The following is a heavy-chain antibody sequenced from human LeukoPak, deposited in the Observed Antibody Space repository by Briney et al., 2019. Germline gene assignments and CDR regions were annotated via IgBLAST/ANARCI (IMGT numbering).Heavy chain of an antibody. Sequence: ASVKVSCKASGYTFTGYYMHWVRQAPGQGLEWMGWINPNTGGTNYAQKFQGRVTMTRDTSISTAYMELSRLRSDDTAVYYCARVTVVTAIPTLWGQGTLVTVSS. J-gene: IGHJ4*02. CDR3: ARVTVVTAIPTL. CDR1: GYTFTGYY. CDR2: INPNTGGT. V-gene: IGHV1-2*02. D-gene: IGHD2-21*02.